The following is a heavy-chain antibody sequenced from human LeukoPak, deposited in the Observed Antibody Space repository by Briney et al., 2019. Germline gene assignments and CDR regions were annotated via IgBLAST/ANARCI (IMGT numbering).Heavy chain of an antibody. CDR3: AGYDPLGPGAFDI. Sequence: SETLSLTCTVSGGSISSYYWSWIRQPPGKGLEWIGYLYYSGSTNYNPSLKSRVTISVDTSKNQFSLKLSSVTAADTAVYYCAGYDPLGPGAFDIWGQGTMVTVSS. CDR2: LYYSGST. CDR1: GGSISSYY. V-gene: IGHV4-59*01. J-gene: IGHJ3*02. D-gene: IGHD7-27*01.